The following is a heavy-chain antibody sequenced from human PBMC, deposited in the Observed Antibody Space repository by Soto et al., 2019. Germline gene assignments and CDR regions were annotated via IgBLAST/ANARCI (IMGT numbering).Heavy chain of an antibody. CDR2: IYHSGTT. V-gene: IGHV4-4*02. Sequence: QVQLQESGPGLVEPSGTLSLTCAVSGASISTTPWGSWVRQPPGKGLEWIGEIYHSGTTNCDPSLKSRVTISLDKSKSQFSLTLTSVTAADTAVYYCAIPGAGDFDYWGRGTLVTVSS. J-gene: IGHJ4*02. CDR1: GASISTTPW. CDR3: AIPGAGDFDY. D-gene: IGHD6-13*01.